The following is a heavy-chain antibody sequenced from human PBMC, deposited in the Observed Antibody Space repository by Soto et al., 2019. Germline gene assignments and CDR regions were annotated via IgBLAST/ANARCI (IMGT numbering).Heavy chain of an antibody. Sequence: ASVKVSCKVSGYTLTELSMHWVRQAPGKGLEWMGGFDPEDGETIYAQKLQGRVTMTEDTSTDTAYMELSSLRSEDTAVYYCARSSSYSDAFDIWGQGTMVIVSS. CDR1: GYTLTELS. J-gene: IGHJ3*02. V-gene: IGHV1-24*01. D-gene: IGHD3-10*01. CDR2: FDPEDGET. CDR3: ARSSSYSDAFDI.